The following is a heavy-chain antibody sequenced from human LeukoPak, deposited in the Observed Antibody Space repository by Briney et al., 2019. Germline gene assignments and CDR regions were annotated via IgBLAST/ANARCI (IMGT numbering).Heavy chain of an antibody. CDR3: AKDIGVGYCNGCLFDY. D-gene: IGHD2-15*01. CDR1: GFTFDDYT. V-gene: IGHV3-43*01. CDR2: ISWDGGNT. Sequence: GGSLRLSCAASGFTFDDYTMHWVRQAPGKGLEWVSLISWDGGNTYYADSVKGRFTISRDNSKNSLYLQMNSLRTEDTALYYCAKDIGVGYCNGCLFDYWGQGTLVTVSS. J-gene: IGHJ4*02.